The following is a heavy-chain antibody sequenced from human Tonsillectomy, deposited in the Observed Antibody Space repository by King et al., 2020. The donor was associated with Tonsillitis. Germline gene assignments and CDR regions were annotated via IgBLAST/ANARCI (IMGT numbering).Heavy chain of an antibody. CDR3: ARGGRSSSSPYYYFYYYMDV. J-gene: IGHJ6*03. D-gene: IGHD2-2*01. CDR2: FYYSGST. Sequence: VQLQESGPGLVKPSETLSLTCTVSGGSISTYYWSWIRQPPGKGLEWIGYFYYSGSTNYNPSLRSRFTISMDTSKNQFSLKLSSVTAADTAVYYCARGGRSSSSPYYYFYYYMDVWGKGTTVTVSS. CDR1: GGSISTYY. V-gene: IGHV4-59*01.